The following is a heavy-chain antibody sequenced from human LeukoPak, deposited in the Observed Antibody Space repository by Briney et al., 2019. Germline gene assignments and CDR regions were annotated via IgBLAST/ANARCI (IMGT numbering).Heavy chain of an antibody. CDR2: IYYSGST. CDR1: GGTISSYY. J-gene: IGHJ6*03. V-gene: IGHV4-59*01. CDR3: ARLSPQLSYTGYYYYMDV. Sequence: PSETLSLTCTVSGGTISSYYWSWIRQPPGKGLDGVGYIYYSGSTNYNPSLKSRVTISVDTSKNQFSLKLSSVTAADTAVYYCARLSPQLSYTGYYYYMDVWGKGTTVTVSS. D-gene: IGHD2-2*01.